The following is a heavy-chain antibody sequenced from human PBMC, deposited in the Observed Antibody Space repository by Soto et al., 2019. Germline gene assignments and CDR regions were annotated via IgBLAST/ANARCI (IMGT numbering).Heavy chain of an antibody. J-gene: IGHJ3*02. CDR1: GFTFSSYA. V-gene: IGHV3-30-3*01. CDR2: ISYDGSNK. D-gene: IGHD2-15*01. Sequence: GGSLRLSCAASGFTFSSYAMHWVRQAPGKGLEWVAVISYDGSNKYYADSVKGRFTISRDNSKNTLYLQMNSLRAEDTAVYYCARVTGSLKTGAFDIWGQGKMVTVSS. CDR3: ARVTGSLKTGAFDI.